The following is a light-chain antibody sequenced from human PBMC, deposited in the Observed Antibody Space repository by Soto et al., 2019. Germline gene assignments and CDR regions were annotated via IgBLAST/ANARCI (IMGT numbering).Light chain of an antibody. CDR2: SNN. V-gene: IGLV1-44*01. J-gene: IGLJ2*01. CDR3: AAWDDSLNRGV. CDR1: SSNIVSNT. Sequence: QSVLTQPPSASGTPGQRVTISCSGSSSNIVSNTVNWYQQLPGTAPKLLIYSNNQRPSGVPDRFSGSKSGTSASLAISGLQSEDEADYYCAAWDDSLNRGVFGGGTKLTVL.